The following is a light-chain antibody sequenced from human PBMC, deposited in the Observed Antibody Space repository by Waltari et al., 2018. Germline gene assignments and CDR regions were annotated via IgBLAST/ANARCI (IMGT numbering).Light chain of an antibody. CDR3: QHNVRLPVT. Sequence: EVVLTQSPGPLSLSPGERATLSCRASESVRRALIWYQQKPGQAPRPLIYDTSTRATGVPDRFSGSGSGTDFSLTISRLEPEDFAVYYCQHNVRLPVTFGQGTKVEIK. CDR2: DTS. J-gene: IGKJ1*01. V-gene: IGKV3-20*01. CDR1: ESVRRA.